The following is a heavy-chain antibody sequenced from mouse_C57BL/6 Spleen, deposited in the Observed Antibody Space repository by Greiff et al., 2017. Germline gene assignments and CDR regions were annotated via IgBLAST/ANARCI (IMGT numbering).Heavy chain of an antibody. J-gene: IGHJ1*03. V-gene: IGHV5-16*01. D-gene: IGHD1-1*01. CDR3: ARDPRYYYGSSSHWYFDV. Sequence: DVKLVESEGGLVQPGSSMKLSCTASGFTFSDYYMAWVRQVPGKGLEWVANINYDGSSTYYLDSLKSRFIISRDNAKNILYLQMSSLKSEDTATYYCARDPRYYYGSSSHWYFDVWGTGTTVTVSS. CDR1: GFTFSDYY. CDR2: INYDGSST.